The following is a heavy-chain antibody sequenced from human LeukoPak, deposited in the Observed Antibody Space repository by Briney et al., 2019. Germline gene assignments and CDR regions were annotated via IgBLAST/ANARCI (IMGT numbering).Heavy chain of an antibody. CDR2: IYSGGST. V-gene: IGHV3-66*01. D-gene: IGHD3-10*01. J-gene: IGHJ6*03. CDR3: ARDLTITMVRGVILYYYYMDV. Sequence: QAGGSLRLSCAASEFSVGSNYMTWVRQAPGKGLEWVSLIYSGGSTYYADSVKGRFTISRDNSKNTLYLQMNSLRAEDTAVYYCARDLTITMVRGVILYYYYMDVWGKGTTVTISS. CDR1: EFSVGSNY.